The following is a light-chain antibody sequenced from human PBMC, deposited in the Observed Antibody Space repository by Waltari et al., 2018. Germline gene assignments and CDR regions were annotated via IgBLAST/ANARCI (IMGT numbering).Light chain of an antibody. Sequence: SYVLTQPPSVSVAPGKTATIPFAGHNLASKSVHWYQQKPGQAPILVISYDSDRPSGIPERFSGSNSGNTATLTISRVEAGDEADYYCQVWDANTDPGVFGTGTEVTVL. CDR3: QVWDANTDPGV. J-gene: IGLJ1*01. CDR2: YDS. CDR1: NLASKS. V-gene: IGLV3-21*04.